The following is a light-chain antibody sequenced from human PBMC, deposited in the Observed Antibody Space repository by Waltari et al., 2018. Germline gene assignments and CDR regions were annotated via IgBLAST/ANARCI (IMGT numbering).Light chain of an antibody. CDR2: GTS. CDR3: QQYDGEVLT. CDR1: QSVTSIS. Sequence: CRASQSVTSISLGVYQQKLGQTPRLLIYGTSTRATGIPDRFSGGGSGTDFTLTISRLEPEDFAVYYCQQYDGEVLTFGGGTKVEI. J-gene: IGKJ4*01. V-gene: IGKV3-20*01.